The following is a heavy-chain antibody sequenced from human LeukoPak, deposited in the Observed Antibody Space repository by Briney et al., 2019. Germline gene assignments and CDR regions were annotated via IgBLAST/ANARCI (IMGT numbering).Heavy chain of an antibody. J-gene: IGHJ4*02. Sequence: PGGSLRLSCVASGFTFSSNWMGWVRQAPGKGLEWVANIKQDGSEKYYVDSVKGRFTISRDSAKNSLYLQMNSLRGEDTAVYYCAGQPVGFWSAYYQYYFDYWGQGTLVTVSS. V-gene: IGHV3-7*01. D-gene: IGHD3-3*01. CDR1: GFTFSSNW. CDR3: AGQPVGFWSAYYQYYFDY. CDR2: IKQDGSEK.